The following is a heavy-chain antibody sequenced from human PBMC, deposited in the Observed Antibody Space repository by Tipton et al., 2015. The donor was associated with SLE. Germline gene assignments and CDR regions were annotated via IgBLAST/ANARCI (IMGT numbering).Heavy chain of an antibody. CDR1: GYTFTNHW. J-gene: IGHJ4*02. CDR2: IYPDDSHT. V-gene: IGHV5-51*03. CDR3: AIPGGRGMTPGLYFGY. Sequence: QSGPEVKKPGESMKISCAGSGYTFTNHWIGWVRQIPGRGLELMGIIYPDDSHTTYSPSFQGQVTISADKSINTAYLHWSSLNTSDTAFYYWAIPGGRGMTPGLYFGYWGPGTVVALSS. D-gene: IGHD4-17*01.